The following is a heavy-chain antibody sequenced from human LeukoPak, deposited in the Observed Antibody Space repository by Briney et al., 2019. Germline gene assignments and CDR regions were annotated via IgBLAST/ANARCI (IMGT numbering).Heavy chain of an antibody. Sequence: SVKVSCKASGFTFTSSAMQWVRQARGQRLEWIGWIVVGSGNTNYAQKFQERVTITRDMSTSTAYMELSGLRSEDTAVYYCAAVAGHNPDDAFDIWGQGTMVTVSS. CDR3: AAVAGHNPDDAFDI. D-gene: IGHD6-19*01. CDR1: GFTFTSSA. J-gene: IGHJ3*02. V-gene: IGHV1-58*02. CDR2: IVVGSGNT.